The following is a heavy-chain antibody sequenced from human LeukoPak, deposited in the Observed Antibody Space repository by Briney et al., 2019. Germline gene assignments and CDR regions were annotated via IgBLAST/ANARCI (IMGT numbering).Heavy chain of an antibody. V-gene: IGHV3-74*01. CDR1: GFTFSSYW. Sequence: GGSLGLSCAASGFTFSSYWMHWVRQAPGKGLVWVSRMNSDGGATSYADSVQGRFTISRDNAKNTLYLQMNSLRAEDTAVYYCARDGSLPDYWGQGTLVTVSS. CDR2: MNSDGGAT. J-gene: IGHJ4*02. CDR3: ARDGSLPDY.